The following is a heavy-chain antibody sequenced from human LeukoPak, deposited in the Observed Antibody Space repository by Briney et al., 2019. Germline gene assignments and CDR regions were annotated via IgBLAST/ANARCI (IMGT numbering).Heavy chain of an antibody. CDR3: ARRMGGELVAFDI. V-gene: IGHV3-30*19. Sequence: PGRSLRLSCAASGFTFSNYDIHWVRQAPGKGLEWVAVISYDGSKHYADSVKGRFTISRDNSKNTLYLLMNSLRAEDTAMYYCARRMGGELVAFDIWGQGTMVTVSS. D-gene: IGHD1-7*01. CDR2: ISYDGSK. CDR1: GFTFSNYD. J-gene: IGHJ3*02.